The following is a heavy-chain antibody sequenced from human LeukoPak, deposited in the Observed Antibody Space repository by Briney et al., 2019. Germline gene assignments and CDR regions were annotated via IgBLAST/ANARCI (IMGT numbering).Heavy chain of an antibody. V-gene: IGHV3-23*01. Sequence: GGSLRLSCAASGFTFSSYAMSWVRQAPGKGLEWVSAISGSGGSTYYADSVKGRFTISRDNSKNTLYLQMNSLRAEDTAVYYCAKEGAASSGWYGDAFDIWDQGTMVTVSS. CDR1: GFTFSSYA. J-gene: IGHJ3*02. D-gene: IGHD6-19*01. CDR3: AKEGAASSGWYGDAFDI. CDR2: ISGSGGST.